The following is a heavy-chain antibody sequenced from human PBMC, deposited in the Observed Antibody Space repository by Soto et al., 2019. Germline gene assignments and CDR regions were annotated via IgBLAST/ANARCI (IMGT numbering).Heavy chain of an antibody. CDR2: IYHSGST. CDR3: ARHTPAISISDH. J-gene: IGHJ4*02. Sequence: SETLSLTCAVSGGSISSGGYSWSWVRQPPGKGLEWIGYIYHSGSTYYNPSLKSRVTISVDTSKNQFSLKLSSVTAADTAVYYCARHTPAISISDHWGQGTLVTVSS. V-gene: IGHV4-30-2*03. CDR1: GGSISSGGYS. D-gene: IGHD2-15*01.